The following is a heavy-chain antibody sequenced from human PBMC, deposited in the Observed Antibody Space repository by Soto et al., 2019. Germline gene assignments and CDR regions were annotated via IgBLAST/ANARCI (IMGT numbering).Heavy chain of an antibody. CDR1: GFTFSNYS. CDR2: ISSSSPTI. Sequence: EVQLVESGGGLVQPGGSLRLSCAASGFTFSNYSMNWVRQAPGKGLEWVSYISSSSPTIYYADSVKGRFTISRDNAQNSLYLQMNSLRDEDTAVYYCARDPTYYYDHRGYYFLDYWGQGTLVTVSS. J-gene: IGHJ4*02. CDR3: ARDPTYYYDHRGYYFLDY. D-gene: IGHD3-22*01. V-gene: IGHV3-48*02.